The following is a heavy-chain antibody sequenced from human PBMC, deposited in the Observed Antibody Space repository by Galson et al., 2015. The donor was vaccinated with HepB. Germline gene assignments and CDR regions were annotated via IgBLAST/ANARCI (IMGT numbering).Heavy chain of an antibody. V-gene: IGHV3-48*01. CDR1: GFTFSSYA. CDR2: ISSSSSTI. J-gene: IGHJ4*02. CDR3: ARDFLYSYGDY. D-gene: IGHD5-18*01. Sequence: SLRLSCAASGFTFSSYAMHWVRQAPGKGLEWVSYISSSSSTIYYADSVKGRFTISRDNAKNSLYLQMNSLRAEDTAVYYCARDFLYSYGDYWGQGTLVTVSS.